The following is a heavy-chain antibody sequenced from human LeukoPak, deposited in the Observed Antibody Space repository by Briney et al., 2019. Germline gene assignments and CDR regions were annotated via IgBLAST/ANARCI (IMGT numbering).Heavy chain of an antibody. V-gene: IGHV3-21*06. CDR2: IGPTGFDR. CDR3: ATETNGRHYDY. Sequence: GGFLRLSCTASGLTFSTSGFNWVRQAPGKGLEWVASIGPTGFDRYHADSIKGRFTISRDNANNFLYLQMDRLRAEDTAVYYCATETNGRHYDYWGQGTLLTVSS. D-gene: IGHD1-14*01. CDR1: GLTFSTSG. J-gene: IGHJ4*02.